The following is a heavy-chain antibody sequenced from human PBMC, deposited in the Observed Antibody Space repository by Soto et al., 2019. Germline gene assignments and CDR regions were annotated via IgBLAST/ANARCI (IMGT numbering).Heavy chain of an antibody. Sequence: GGSLRLSCAASGFSFGSYALSWVRQAPGKGLEWVSTISGSDGKTFYADSVKGRFSISRDTSQNTLYLQMNSLRADDTAIYYCGRWSYLDYWGQGTRVTVSS. V-gene: IGHV3-23*01. CDR1: GFSFGSYA. J-gene: IGHJ4*02. D-gene: IGHD3-3*01. CDR3: GRWSYLDY. CDR2: ISGSDGKT.